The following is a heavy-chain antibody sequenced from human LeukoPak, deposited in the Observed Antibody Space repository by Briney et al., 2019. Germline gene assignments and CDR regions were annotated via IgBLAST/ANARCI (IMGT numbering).Heavy chain of an antibody. Sequence: VASVTVSCKASGYIFTSYYMHWVRQAPGQGLEWMGIINPSNGYTTYAQKFQGRVTMTRDTSTSTVYMELSSLRSEDTAVYYCARLAVAQTGLFDYWGQGTLVTVSS. CDR2: INPSNGYT. V-gene: IGHV1-46*01. CDR1: GYIFTSYY. CDR3: ARLAVAQTGLFDY. J-gene: IGHJ4*02. D-gene: IGHD6-19*01.